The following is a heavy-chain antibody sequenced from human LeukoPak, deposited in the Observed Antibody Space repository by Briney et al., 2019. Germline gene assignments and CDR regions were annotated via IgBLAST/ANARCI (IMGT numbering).Heavy chain of an antibody. CDR1: GFTVSSNY. Sequence: GGSLRLSCAASGFTVSSNYMIWVRQAPGKGLEWVSVIYSGGRTYYADSVKGRFTISRDNSKNTLYLQMNSLRAEDTAVYYCARDNRYCSGGSCYPHFDYWGQGTLVTVSS. J-gene: IGHJ4*02. V-gene: IGHV3-53*01. D-gene: IGHD2-15*01. CDR3: ARDNRYCSGGSCYPHFDY. CDR2: IYSGGRT.